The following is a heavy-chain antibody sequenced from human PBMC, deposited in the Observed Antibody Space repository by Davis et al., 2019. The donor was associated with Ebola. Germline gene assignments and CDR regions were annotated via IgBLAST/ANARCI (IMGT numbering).Heavy chain of an antibody. D-gene: IGHD7-27*01. CDR3: ASLRRTITGMDDGFDI. CDR1: GNSFSSHW. Sequence: KVSCKDSGNSFSSHWIGWVRQMPGKGLEWMGIIYTGDSDTRYSPSFRGQVTISADKSSKTAFLQWSSLKASETAMYYCASLRRTITGMDDGFDIWGQGTMVTVSS. V-gene: IGHV5-51*01. CDR2: IYTGDSDT. J-gene: IGHJ3*02.